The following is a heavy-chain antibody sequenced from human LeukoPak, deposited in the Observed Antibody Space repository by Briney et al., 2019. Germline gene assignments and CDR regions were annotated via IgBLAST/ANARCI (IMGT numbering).Heavy chain of an antibody. CDR1: GGSISSYY. V-gene: IGHV4-59*01. Sequence: PSETLSLTCTVSGGSISSYYWSWIRQPPGKGLEWIGYVYYSGSTNYNPSLKSRVTISVDTSKNQFSLKLSSVTAADTAVYYCAAYYDSSGVDYWGQGTLVTVSS. CDR3: AAYYDSSGVDY. D-gene: IGHD3-22*01. CDR2: VYYSGST. J-gene: IGHJ4*02.